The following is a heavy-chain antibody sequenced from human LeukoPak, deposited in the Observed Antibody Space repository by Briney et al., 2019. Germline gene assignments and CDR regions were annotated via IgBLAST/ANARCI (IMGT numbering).Heavy chain of an antibody. D-gene: IGHD3-10*01. CDR1: GASISSYY. J-gene: IGHJ4*02. V-gene: IGHV4-4*07. Sequence: SETLSLTCTVSGASISSYYWSWIRQPAGKGLEWIGRFYTSGSTNYNPSLKSRVTMSVDTSKNQFSLKLSSVTAADTAVYYCAKDRMSTALWFGELLYDYWGQGTLVTVSS. CDR2: FYTSGST. CDR3: AKDRMSTALWFGELLYDY.